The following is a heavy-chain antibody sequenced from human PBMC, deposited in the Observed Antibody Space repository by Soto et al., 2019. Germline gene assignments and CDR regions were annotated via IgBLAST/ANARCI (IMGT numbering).Heavy chain of an antibody. V-gene: IGHV3-33*01. CDR1: GFIFNEYG. CDR3: ARWGCSGSNCYSNQRSYDL. D-gene: IGHD2-15*01. Sequence: QVQLVDSGGGVVQPGKSLRLSCAASGFIFNEYGMHCVRQAPGKGLEWVAVIWYDGSNKYYADSVKGRFTISRDNSKNPLSLQMNSLRSEDTAVYYCARWGCSGSNCYSNQRSYDLWGPGTLVPVSS. CDR2: IWYDGSNK. J-gene: IGHJ4*02.